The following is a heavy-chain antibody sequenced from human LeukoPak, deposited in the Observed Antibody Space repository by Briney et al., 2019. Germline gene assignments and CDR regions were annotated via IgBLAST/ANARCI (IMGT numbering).Heavy chain of an antibody. D-gene: IGHD2-15*01. CDR1: GGSFSGYY. CDR3: ARGLHIVVVVAATHPFDY. CDR2: INHSGST. V-gene: IGHV4-34*01. Sequence: SETLSLTCAVYGGSFSGYYWSRIRQPPGKGLEWIGEINHSGSTNYNPSLKSRVTTSVDTSKNQFSLKLSSVTAADTAVYYCARGLHIVVVVAATHPFDYWGQGTLVTVSS. J-gene: IGHJ4*02.